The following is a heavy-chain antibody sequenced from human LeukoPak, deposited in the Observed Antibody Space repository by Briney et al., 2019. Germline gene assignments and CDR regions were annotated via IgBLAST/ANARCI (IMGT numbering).Heavy chain of an antibody. CDR2: IIPILGIA. CDR1: GFTFSSYA. CDR3: ARDSLTPTVTAAWFDP. J-gene: IGHJ5*02. Sequence: GGSLRLSCAASGFTFSSYAISWVRQAPGQGLEWMGRIIPILGIANYAQKFQGRVTITADKSTSTAYMELSSLRSEDTAVYYCARDSLTPTVTAAWFDPWGQGTLVTVSS. D-gene: IGHD4-17*01. V-gene: IGHV1-69*04.